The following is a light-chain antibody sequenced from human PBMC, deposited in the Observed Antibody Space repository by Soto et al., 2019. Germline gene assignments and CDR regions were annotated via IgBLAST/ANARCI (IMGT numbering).Light chain of an antibody. J-gene: IGLJ2*01. CDR2: DVT. CDR1: SSDVGGYNY. CDR3: SSYTSSSHVV. V-gene: IGLV2-14*01. Sequence: QSVLTQPASVSGSPGQSITISCTGTSSDVGGYNYVSWYQQHPDKAPKLMIYDVTNRPSGVSNRFSGSKSGNTASLTISGLQAEDEADYYCSSYTSSSHVVFGGGTKLTVL.